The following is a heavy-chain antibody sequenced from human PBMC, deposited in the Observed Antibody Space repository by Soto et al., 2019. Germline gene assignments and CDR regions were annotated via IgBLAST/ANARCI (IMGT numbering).Heavy chain of an antibody. V-gene: IGHV4-39*01. Sequence: QLQLQESGPGLVKPSETLSLTCTVSGGSISSSSYYWGWIRQPPGKGLEWIGSIYYSGSTYYNPSLKSRVTISVDTSKNQFSLKLSSVTAADTAVYYCARRGLGYGIDYWGQGTLVTVSS. CDR3: ARRGLGYGIDY. CDR1: GGSISSSSYY. D-gene: IGHD5-12*01. CDR2: IYYSGST. J-gene: IGHJ4*02.